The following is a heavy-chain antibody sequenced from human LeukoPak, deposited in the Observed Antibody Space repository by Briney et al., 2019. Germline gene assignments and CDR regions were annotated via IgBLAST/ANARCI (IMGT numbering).Heavy chain of an antibody. CDR1: GGSISSSNW. V-gene: IGHV4-4*02. D-gene: IGHD6-13*01. CDR3: ARVGIAAAGTAR. Sequence: SETLSLTCAVSGGSISSSNWWSWVRQPPGKGLEWIGEIYHSGSTNYNPSLKSRVTMSVDKSKNQFSLKLSSVTAADTAVYYCARVGIAAAGTARWGQGTLVTVSS. CDR2: IYHSGST. J-gene: IGHJ4*02.